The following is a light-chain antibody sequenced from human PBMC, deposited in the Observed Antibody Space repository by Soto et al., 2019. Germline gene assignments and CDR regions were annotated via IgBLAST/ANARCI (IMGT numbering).Light chain of an antibody. V-gene: IGKV3-15*01. J-gene: IGKJ1*01. CDR1: HSVSSN. CDR3: QQYSHWPPET. CDR2: GAS. Sequence: EIVMTQSPATLSVSPGERATLSCRASHSVSSNLAWYQQRPGQAPRLLISGASTRATGIPARFSASGSGTEFTLTIRSLQSEDFAIYYCQQYSHWPPETFGQGTKVDIK.